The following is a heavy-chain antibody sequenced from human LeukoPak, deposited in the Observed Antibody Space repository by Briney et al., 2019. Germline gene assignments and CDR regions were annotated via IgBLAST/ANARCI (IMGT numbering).Heavy chain of an antibody. CDR3: ARDTDNWNDGNWFDP. D-gene: IGHD1-1*01. Sequence: SVKVSCKASVGTFSSYAISWVRQAPGQGLEWMGGIIPIFGTANYAQKFQGRVTITADESTSTAYMELSSLRSEDTAVYYCARDTDNWNDGNWFDPWGQGTLVTVSS. V-gene: IGHV1-69*01. CDR2: IIPIFGTA. J-gene: IGHJ5*02. CDR1: VGTFSSYA.